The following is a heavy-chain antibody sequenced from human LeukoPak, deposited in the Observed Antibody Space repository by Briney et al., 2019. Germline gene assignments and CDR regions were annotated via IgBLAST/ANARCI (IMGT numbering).Heavy chain of an antibody. CDR3: AKDRPDVRGPLDW. Sequence: PGGSLRLSCAASGFTFSSYGMHWVRRAPGKGLEWVAVISYDGSNKYYADSVKGRFTISRDNSKNTLYLQMNSLRAEDTAVYYCAKDRPDVRGPLDWWGQGTLVTVTS. CDR2: ISYDGSNK. D-gene: IGHD2/OR15-2a*01. J-gene: IGHJ4*02. V-gene: IGHV3-30*18. CDR1: GFTFSSYG.